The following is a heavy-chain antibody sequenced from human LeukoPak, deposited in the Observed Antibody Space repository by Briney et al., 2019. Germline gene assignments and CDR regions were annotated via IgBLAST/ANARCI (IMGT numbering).Heavy chain of an antibody. J-gene: IGHJ6*03. CDR2: IIPIFGTA. CDR3: AEYDLWSGYSLRTNYYYYMDV. D-gene: IGHD3-3*01. V-gene: IGHV1-69*01. CDR1: GGTFSSYA. Sequence: SVKVSCKASGGTFSSYAISWVRQAPGQGLEWMGGIIPIFGTANYAQKFQGRVTITADESTSTAYMELSSLRSEDTAVYYCAEYDLWSGYSLRTNYYYYMDVWGKGTTVTVSS.